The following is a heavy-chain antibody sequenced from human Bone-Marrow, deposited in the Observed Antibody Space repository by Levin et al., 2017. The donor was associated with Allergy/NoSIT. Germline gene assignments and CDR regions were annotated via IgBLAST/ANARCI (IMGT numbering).Heavy chain of an antibody. CDR1: GFTFTSYS. Sequence: GGSLRLSCAASGFTFTSYSMNWVRQAPGKRLEWISYIGSSGDRTIHYADSVRGRFTISRDNARNSLYLQMNSLRAEDSAVYYCARTVGYCSGGRCDNWFDPWGRGTLVTVSS. J-gene: IGHJ5*02. CDR3: ARTVGYCSGGRCDNWFDP. V-gene: IGHV3-48*01. D-gene: IGHD2-15*01. CDR2: IGSSGDRTI.